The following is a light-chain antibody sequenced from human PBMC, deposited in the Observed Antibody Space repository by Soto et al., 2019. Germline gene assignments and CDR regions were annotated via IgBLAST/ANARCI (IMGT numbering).Light chain of an antibody. V-gene: IGKV1-39*01. Sequence: DIQMTQSPPSVSASVGDRVTITCRASQSISSYLNWYQQKPGKAPKLLIYAASSLQSGVPSRFSGSGSGTDFTLTISSLQSEDFAVYYCQQYNHWRSISFGQGTRLEI. CDR3: QQYNHWRSIS. CDR1: QSISSY. CDR2: AAS. J-gene: IGKJ5*01.